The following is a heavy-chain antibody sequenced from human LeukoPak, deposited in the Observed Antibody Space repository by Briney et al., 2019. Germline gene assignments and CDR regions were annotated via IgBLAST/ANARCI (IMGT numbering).Heavy chain of an antibody. CDR2: IYYSGST. Sequence: SETLSLTCTVSGGSISSSSYYWGWIRQPPGKGLEWIGSIYYSGSTYYNPSLKSRVTISVDTSKNQFSLKLSSVTAADTAVYYCARGSKEPGDYWGQGTLVTVSS. V-gene: IGHV4-39*01. CDR1: GGSISSSSYY. D-gene: IGHD1-26*01. J-gene: IGHJ4*02. CDR3: ARGSKEPGDY.